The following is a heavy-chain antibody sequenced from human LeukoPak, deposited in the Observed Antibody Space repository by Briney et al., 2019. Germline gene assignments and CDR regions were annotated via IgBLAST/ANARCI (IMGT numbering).Heavy chain of an antibody. CDR3: ARDGGLGGDYDPNYFDY. CDR2: INAGNGNT. CDR1: GYTFTSNA. D-gene: IGHD4-17*01. J-gene: IGHJ4*02. Sequence: GASVKVSCKASGYTFTSNAMHWVRQAPGQRLEWMGWINAGNGNTKYSQEFQGRVTITRDTSASTAYMELSSLRSEDMAVYYCARDGGLGGDYDPNYFDYWGQGTLVTVSS. V-gene: IGHV1-3*03.